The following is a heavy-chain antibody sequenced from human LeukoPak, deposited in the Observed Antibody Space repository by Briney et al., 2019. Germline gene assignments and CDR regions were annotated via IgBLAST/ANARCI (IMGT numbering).Heavy chain of an antibody. CDR2: IYYSGST. V-gene: IGHV4-59*01. CDR1: GGSISSYY. CDR3: ASHYYGSGSYDPPYY. Sequence: TSETLSLTCTVSGGSISSYYWSWIRQPPGKGLEWIGYIYYSGSTSYNPSLRSRVTISVDTSKNQFSLKLSSVTAADTAVYYCASHYYGSGSYDPPYYWGQGTLVTVSS. D-gene: IGHD3-10*01. J-gene: IGHJ4*02.